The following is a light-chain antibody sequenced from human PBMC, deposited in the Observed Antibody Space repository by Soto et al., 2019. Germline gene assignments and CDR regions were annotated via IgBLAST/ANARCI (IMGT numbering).Light chain of an antibody. J-gene: IGKJ2*02. CDR3: QQSYSTPRT. CDR1: QSIVSY. Sequence: DIQMTQSPSSLSVSVVDRVTITCRASQSIVSYLNWYQQKLGKAPKLLIYTASNLQRGVPSRFSGSGSGTDFTLTISNLQPEDFAIYYCQQSYSTPRTFGQGTKLEIK. CDR2: TAS. V-gene: IGKV1-39*01.